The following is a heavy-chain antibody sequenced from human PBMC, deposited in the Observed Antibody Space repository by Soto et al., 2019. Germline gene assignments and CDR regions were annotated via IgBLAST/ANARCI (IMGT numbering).Heavy chain of an antibody. CDR2: IHYSGTT. CDR3: EAGEASSRNLAPYYLDF. Sequence: SETLSLTCTVSGGSMRNYFWTWVRQPPGKGLEWIGDIHYSGTTSFFPSYNPSNSSRITISENTTKNQYSQKLWSVTNAETAVYFSEAGEASSRNLAPYYLDFWGQGTLVTVSS. D-gene: IGHD6-13*01. V-gene: IGHV4-59*01. CDR1: GGSMRNYF. J-gene: IGHJ4*02.